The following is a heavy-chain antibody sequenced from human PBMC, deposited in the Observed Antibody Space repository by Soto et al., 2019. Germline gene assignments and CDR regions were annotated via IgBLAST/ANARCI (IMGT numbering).Heavy chain of an antibody. CDR2: ISGSGGST. Sequence: VRQAPGKGLEWVSAISGSGGSTYYADSVKGRFTISRDNSKNTLYLQMNSLRAEDTAVYYCAKEGIAVAGTHFDYWGQGTLVTVSS. CDR3: AKEGIAVAGTHFDY. V-gene: IGHV3-23*01. J-gene: IGHJ4*02. D-gene: IGHD6-19*01.